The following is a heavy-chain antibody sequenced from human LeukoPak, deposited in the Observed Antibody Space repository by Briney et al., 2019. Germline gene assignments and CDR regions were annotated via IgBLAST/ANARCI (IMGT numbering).Heavy chain of an antibody. CDR1: GGSFSGYY. D-gene: IGHD1-26*01. V-gene: IGHV4-34*01. CDR3: AREVGSVDNYFDY. CDR2: INHSGST. J-gene: IGHJ4*02. Sequence: PSETLALTCAVYGGSFSGYYWSWIRQPPGKGLEWIGEINHSGSTNYNPSLKSRVTISVDTSKNQFSLKMSSVTAADTAVYYCAREVGSVDNYFDYWGQGTLVTVSS.